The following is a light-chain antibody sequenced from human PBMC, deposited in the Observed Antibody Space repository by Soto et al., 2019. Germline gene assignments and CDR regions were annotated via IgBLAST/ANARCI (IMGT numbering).Light chain of an antibody. J-gene: IGKJ5*01. CDR3: QQSYSTPT. Sequence: DIQMTQSPSSLSASVGDRVTITCRASQSISNHLNWYQQKPGKAPKLLIFAASSLQSGAPSWFSGSGSGTDFTLTITSLQPEDFGTYYCQQSYSTPTFGQGTRLEIK. V-gene: IGKV1-39*01. CDR2: AAS. CDR1: QSISNH.